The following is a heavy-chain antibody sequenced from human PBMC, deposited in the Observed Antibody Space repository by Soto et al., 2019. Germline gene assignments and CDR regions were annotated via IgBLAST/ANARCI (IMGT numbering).Heavy chain of an antibody. CDR2: ISAYNGNT. CDR3: ARVLGYCSGGSCYRNGAFDI. CDR1: GYTFTSYG. D-gene: IGHD2-15*01. V-gene: IGHV1-18*01. Sequence: GVSVKVSCKASGYTFTSYGISWVRQAPGQGLEWMGWISAYNGNTNYAQKLQGRVTMTTDTSTSTAYMELRSLRSDDAAVYYCARVLGYCSGGSCYRNGAFDIWGQGTMVTVSS. J-gene: IGHJ3*02.